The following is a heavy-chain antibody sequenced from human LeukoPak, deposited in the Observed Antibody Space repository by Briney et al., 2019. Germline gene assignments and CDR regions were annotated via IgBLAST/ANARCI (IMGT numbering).Heavy chain of an antibody. D-gene: IGHD6-19*01. V-gene: IGHV3-11*04. Sequence: GGSLRLSCAASGFTFSDHFMTWIRQAPGKGLEWVSYISSGGSTIYCATSVKGRFTISRDNAENSLYLQMNSLRAEDTAVYYCAKGSYASGWYQTFDYWGQGILVTVSS. CDR2: ISSGGSTI. J-gene: IGHJ4*02. CDR3: AKGSYASGWYQTFDY. CDR1: GFTFSDHF.